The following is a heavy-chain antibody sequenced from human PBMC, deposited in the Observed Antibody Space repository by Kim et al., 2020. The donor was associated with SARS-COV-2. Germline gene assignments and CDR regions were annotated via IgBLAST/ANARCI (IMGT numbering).Heavy chain of an antibody. CDR1: GFTFSSYG. Sequence: GGSLRLSCAASGFTFSSYGMHWVRQAPGKGLEWVAVIWYDGSNKYYADSVKGRFTISRDNSKNTLYLQMNSPRAEDTAVYYCARGGYYYDTSGYLSGRYYFDYWGQGTLVTVSS. J-gene: IGHJ4*02. CDR3: ARGGYYYDTSGYLSGRYYFDY. CDR2: IWYDGSNK. V-gene: IGHV3-33*01. D-gene: IGHD3-22*01.